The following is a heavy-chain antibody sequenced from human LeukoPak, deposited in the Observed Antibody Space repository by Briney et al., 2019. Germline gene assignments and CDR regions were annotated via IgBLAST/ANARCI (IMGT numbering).Heavy chain of an antibody. Sequence: PGGSLRLSCAASGFTFSSYWMSWVRQAPGKGLEWVANIKQDGSEKYYVDSVKGRFTISRDNAKNSLYLQMNSLRAEDTAVYYRASFYDFWSGYYHFDYWGQGTLVTASS. CDR1: GFTFSSYW. J-gene: IGHJ4*02. CDR2: IKQDGSEK. D-gene: IGHD3-3*01. CDR3: ASFYDFWSGYYHFDY. V-gene: IGHV3-7*01.